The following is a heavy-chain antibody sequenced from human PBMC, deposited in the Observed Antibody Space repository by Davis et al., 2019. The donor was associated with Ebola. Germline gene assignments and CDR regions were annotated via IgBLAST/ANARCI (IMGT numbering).Heavy chain of an antibody. Sequence: PGGSLRLSCAASGFTFSGSAMHWVRQASGKGLEWVGRIRSKANSYATAYAASVKGRFTISRDDSKNTAYLQMNSLRAEDTAVYYCARSLWPLGDYWGQGTLVTVSS. CDR2: IRSKANSYAT. CDR3: ARSLWPLGDY. V-gene: IGHV3-73*01. J-gene: IGHJ4*02. CDR1: GFTFSGSA. D-gene: IGHD3-10*01.